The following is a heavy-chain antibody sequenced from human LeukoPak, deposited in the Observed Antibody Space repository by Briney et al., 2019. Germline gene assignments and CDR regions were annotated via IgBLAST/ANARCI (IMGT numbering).Heavy chain of an antibody. CDR1: GGSISSYY. CDR2: IYYSGST. CDR3: ARHVAGGDYYFDY. V-gene: IGHV4-59*08. Sequence: SETLSLTCTVSGGSISSYYWSWIRQPPGKGLEWIGYIYYSGSTNYNPSLKSRVTISVDTSKNQFSLKLSSVTAADTAVYYCARHVAGGDYYFDYWGQGTLVTVSS. D-gene: IGHD1-14*01. J-gene: IGHJ4*02.